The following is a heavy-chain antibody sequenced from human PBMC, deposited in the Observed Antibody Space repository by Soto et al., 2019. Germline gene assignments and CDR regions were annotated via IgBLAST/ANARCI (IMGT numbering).Heavy chain of an antibody. CDR2: IYYSGST. CDR1: GGSIRSYY. D-gene: IGHD2-15*01. V-gene: IGHV4-59*01. J-gene: IGHJ4*02. CDR3: ARVASDCSGGSCYSFYFDY. Sequence: PSETLSLTCTVSGGSIRSYYWSWIRQPPGKGLEWIGYIYYSGSTNYNPSLKSRVTISVDTSKNQFSLKLSSVTAADTAVYYCARVASDCSGGSCYSFYFDYWGQGTLVTVSS.